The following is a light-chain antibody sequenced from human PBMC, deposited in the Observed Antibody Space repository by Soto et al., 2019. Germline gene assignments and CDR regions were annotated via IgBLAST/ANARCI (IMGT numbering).Light chain of an antibody. Sequence: IQMTQSPSSLSASVGDRVTITCRASQASYKYLAWYQQKPGKVPTLLISAASTLQSGVPSRFSGSGSGTDFTLAISSLQPEDVATYYCQTFSAVPTLGGGTKVEI. J-gene: IGKJ4*01. CDR3: QTFSAVPT. CDR1: QASYKY. V-gene: IGKV1-27*01. CDR2: AAS.